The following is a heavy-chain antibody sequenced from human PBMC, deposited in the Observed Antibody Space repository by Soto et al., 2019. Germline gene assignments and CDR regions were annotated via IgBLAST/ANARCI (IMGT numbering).Heavy chain of an antibody. CDR3: AKNRGAYYYDSSGYYSNWFDP. CDR2: ISGSGGST. Sequence: PGGSLRLSCAASGFTFSSYAMRWVRHAPGKGLEWVSAISGSGGSTYYADSVKGRFTISRDNSKNTLYLQMNSLRAEDTAVYYCAKNRGAYYYDSSGYYSNWFDPWGQGTLVTVSS. CDR1: GFTFSSYA. V-gene: IGHV3-23*01. D-gene: IGHD3-22*01. J-gene: IGHJ5*02.